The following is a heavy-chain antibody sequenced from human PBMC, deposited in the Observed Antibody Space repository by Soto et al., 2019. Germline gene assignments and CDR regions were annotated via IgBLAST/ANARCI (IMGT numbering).Heavy chain of an antibody. CDR3: ARDRRRAAAGRGGFDAFDI. J-gene: IGHJ3*02. CDR2: IIPIFGTA. Sequence: QVQLVQSGAEVKKPGSSVKVSCKASGGTFSSYAISWVRQAPGQGLEWMGGIIPIFGTANYAQKFQGRVTITADKSTSTAYMELSSLRSEDTAVYCCARDRRRAAAGRGGFDAFDIWGQGTMVTVSS. V-gene: IGHV1-69*06. CDR1: GGTFSSYA. D-gene: IGHD6-13*01.